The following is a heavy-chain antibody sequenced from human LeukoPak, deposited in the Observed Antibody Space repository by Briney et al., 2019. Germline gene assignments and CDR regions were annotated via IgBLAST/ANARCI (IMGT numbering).Heavy chain of an antibody. J-gene: IGHJ5*02. D-gene: IGHD6-19*01. V-gene: IGHV4-61*02. Sequence: SETLSLTCTDSGGSISTDLYYWTWIRQPAGKELEWIGRIYSNGWTDYNPPLKSRVSISIDTSKNHFSLKMSLATAADTALYYCARGSGWNSFDPWGQGTLVTVSS. CDR2: IYSNGWT. CDR1: GGSISTDLYY. CDR3: ARGSGWNSFDP.